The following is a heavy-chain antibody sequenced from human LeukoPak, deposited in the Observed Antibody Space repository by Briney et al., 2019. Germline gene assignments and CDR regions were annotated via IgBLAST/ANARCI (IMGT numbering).Heavy chain of an antibody. V-gene: IGHV1-2*02. D-gene: IGHD3-10*01. Sequence: ASVKVSCKASGYTFSGTGWYLYWLRQAPGQGLECMGWIYPYTGATHYAQKFQGRVAMTRDTSNSTAYMELSRLRPDDTAVYYCARDGPAQMVDFDYWGQGTLVTVSS. CDR3: ARDGPAQMVDFDY. CDR2: IYPYTGAT. J-gene: IGHJ4*02. CDR1: GYTFSGTGWY.